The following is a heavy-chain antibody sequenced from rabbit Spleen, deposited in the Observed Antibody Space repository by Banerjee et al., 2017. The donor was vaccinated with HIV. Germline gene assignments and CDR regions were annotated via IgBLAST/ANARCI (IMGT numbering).Heavy chain of an antibody. CDR1: GFTFSSYW. V-gene: IGHV1S45*01. Sequence: QQQLEESGGDLVKPGGTLTLTCTASGFTFSSYWMSWVRQAPGKGLEWIAWIDGGWSGSTYYASWAKGRFTISKTSSTTVTLQMTSLTAADTATYFCARDSGSSFSSYGMDLWGPGTLVTVS. J-gene: IGHJ6*01. CDR2: IDGGWSGST. CDR3: ARDSGSSFSSYGMDL. D-gene: IGHD8-1*01.